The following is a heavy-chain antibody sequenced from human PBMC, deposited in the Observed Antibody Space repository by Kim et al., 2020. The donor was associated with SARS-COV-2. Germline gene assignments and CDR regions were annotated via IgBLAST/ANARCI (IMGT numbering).Heavy chain of an antibody. D-gene: IGHD6-19*01. J-gene: IGHJ3*02. CDR1: GFTFDDYA. V-gene: IGHV3-9*01. CDR2: ISWNSGSI. Sequence: GGSLRLSCAASGFTFDDYAMHWVRQAPGKGLEWVSGISWNSGSIGYADSVKGRFTISRDNAKNSLYLQMNSLRAEDTALYYCASKAGIAVADHAFDIWGQGTMVTVSS. CDR3: ASKAGIAVADHAFDI.